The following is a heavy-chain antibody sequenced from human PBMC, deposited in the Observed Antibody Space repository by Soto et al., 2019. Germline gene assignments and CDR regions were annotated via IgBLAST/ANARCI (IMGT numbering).Heavy chain of an antibody. Sequence: ASVKFSCKASGGTFSSYAISWVRQAPGQGLEWMGGIIPIFGTANYAQKFQGRVTITADESTSTAYMELSSLRSEDTAVYYCARTGQQLAYYFDYWGQGTLVTVSS. CDR2: IIPIFGTA. CDR1: GGTFSSYA. V-gene: IGHV1-69*13. D-gene: IGHD6-13*01. CDR3: ARTGQQLAYYFDY. J-gene: IGHJ4*02.